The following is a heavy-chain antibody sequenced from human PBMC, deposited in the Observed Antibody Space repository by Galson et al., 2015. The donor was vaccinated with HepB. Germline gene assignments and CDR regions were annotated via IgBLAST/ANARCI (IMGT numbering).Heavy chain of an antibody. Sequence: SLRLSCAASGFTFSSYSMNWVRQAPGKGLEWVSSISSSSSYIYYADSVKGRFTISRDNAKNSLYLQMNSLRAEDTAVYYCARYCSSTSCYGLDYWGQGTLVTVSS. D-gene: IGHD2-2*01. CDR2: ISSSSSYI. V-gene: IGHV3-21*01. CDR1: GFTFSSYS. J-gene: IGHJ4*02. CDR3: ARYCSSTSCYGLDY.